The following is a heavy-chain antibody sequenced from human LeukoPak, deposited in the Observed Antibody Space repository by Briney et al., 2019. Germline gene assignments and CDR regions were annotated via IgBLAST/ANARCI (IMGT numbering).Heavy chain of an antibody. CDR1: GYTVTSYY. D-gene: IGHD6-13*01. CDR2: INPNSGGT. V-gene: IGHV1-2*02. CDR3: ARGGAKGSSWYQDAEKVGFDR. J-gene: IGHJ5*02. Sequence: ASVKVSCKASGYTVTSYYMHWVRQAPGQGLEWMGWINPNSGGTNYAQKFQGRVTMTRDTSISTAYMELSRLRSDDTAVYYCARGGAKGSSWYQDAEKVGFDRWGQGTLVTVSS.